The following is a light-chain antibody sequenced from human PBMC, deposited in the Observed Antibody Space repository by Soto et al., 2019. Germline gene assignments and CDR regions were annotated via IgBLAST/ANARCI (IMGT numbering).Light chain of an antibody. CDR2: EAS. CDR3: QQYDNVPLT. V-gene: IGKV1-33*01. J-gene: IGKJ4*01. CDR1: QDITND. Sequence: DILMTQSPSSLSASVGDRVTITCQASQDITNDLNWYQQKPGKAPKVLIYEASNLETGVPSRFSGSGSGTDFTFTISSLQPEDIATYFCQQYDNVPLTFGGGTKVEIK.